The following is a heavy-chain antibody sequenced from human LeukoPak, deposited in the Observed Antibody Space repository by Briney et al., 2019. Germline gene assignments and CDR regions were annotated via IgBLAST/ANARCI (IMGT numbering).Heavy chain of an antibody. Sequence: PGGSLRLSCAASGFTFEDYTMHCLRQGPGKTLEWVSLISWDGTTYYADSLKGRFTISRDNSKNSLYLQMDTLTTDDTAFYYCVTDLSYESSGSVIENWGQGTLVTVSS. CDR2: ISWDGTT. D-gene: IGHD3-22*01. CDR3: VTDLSYESSGSVIEN. CDR1: GFTFEDYT. V-gene: IGHV3-43*01. J-gene: IGHJ4*02.